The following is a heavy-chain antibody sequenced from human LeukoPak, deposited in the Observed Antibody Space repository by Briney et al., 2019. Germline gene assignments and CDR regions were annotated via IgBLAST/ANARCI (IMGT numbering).Heavy chain of an antibody. Sequence: ASVKVSCKASGYTFTGYYMHWVRQAPGQGLEWMGWINPNSGGTNYAQKLQGRVTMTTDTSTSTAYMELRSLRSDDTAVYYCARTYYYDTSHATTSDAFDIWGQGTMVTVSS. D-gene: IGHD3-22*01. J-gene: IGHJ3*02. CDR1: GYTFTGYY. CDR2: INPNSGGT. V-gene: IGHV1-2*02. CDR3: ARTYYYDTSHATTSDAFDI.